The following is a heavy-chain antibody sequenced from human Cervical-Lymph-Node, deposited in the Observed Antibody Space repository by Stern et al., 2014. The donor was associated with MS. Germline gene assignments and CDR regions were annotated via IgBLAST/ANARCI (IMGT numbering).Heavy chain of an antibody. V-gene: IGHV1-18*01. Sequence: QLVQSGTEVKKPGASVKVSCKASGHTTTSYGITWVRQAPGQGLEWMGWISGHNGNTNHVQKFQGRVTMTIDTSTSTAYMELSSLRSDDTAVYYCATFIATAGTFNYWGQGTLVTVSS. J-gene: IGHJ4*02. CDR1: GHTTTSYG. D-gene: IGHD6-25*01. CDR2: ISGHNGNT. CDR3: ATFIATAGTFNY.